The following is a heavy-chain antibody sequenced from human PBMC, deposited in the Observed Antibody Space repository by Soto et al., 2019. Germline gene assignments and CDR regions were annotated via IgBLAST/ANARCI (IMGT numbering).Heavy chain of an antibody. J-gene: IGHJ4*02. CDR2: IIPIFGTA. Sequence: QVQLVQSGAEVKKPGSSVKVSCKASGGTFSSYAISWVRQAPGQGLEWMGGIIPIFGTANYAQKFQGRVTITADESTSTAYMELSSLRSEDTAVYYCARRWYYYGSGSYYPLDYWGQGTLVTVSS. CDR1: GGTFSSYA. D-gene: IGHD3-10*01. CDR3: ARRWYYYGSGSYYPLDY. V-gene: IGHV1-69*01.